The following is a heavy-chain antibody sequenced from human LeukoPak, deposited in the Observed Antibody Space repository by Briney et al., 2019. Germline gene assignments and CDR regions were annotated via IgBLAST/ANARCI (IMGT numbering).Heavy chain of an antibody. J-gene: IGHJ4*02. CDR3: ARHSRMRSFDY. CDR1: GGSFSGYY. Sequence: SETLSLTCAVYGGSFSGYYWGWIRQPPGKGLEWIGSIYYSGNTYYNPSLKSRVTLSVDTSKNQFSLKLSSVTAADTAVYYCARHSRMRSFDYWGQGTLVTVSS. D-gene: IGHD2-2*01. V-gene: IGHV4-39*01. CDR2: IYYSGNT.